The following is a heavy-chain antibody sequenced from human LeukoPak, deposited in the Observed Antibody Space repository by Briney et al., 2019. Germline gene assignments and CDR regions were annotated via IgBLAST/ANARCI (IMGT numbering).Heavy chain of an antibody. CDR1: GFTFSSYA. Sequence: PGRSPRLSCAASGFTFSSYAMHWVRQAPGKGLEWVAVISYDGSNKYYADSVKGRFTISRDNSKNTLYLQMNSLRAEDTAVYYCAGAGFDYWGQGTLVTVSS. J-gene: IGHJ4*02. V-gene: IGHV3-30*04. CDR3: AGAGFDY. CDR2: ISYDGSNK. D-gene: IGHD3-16*01.